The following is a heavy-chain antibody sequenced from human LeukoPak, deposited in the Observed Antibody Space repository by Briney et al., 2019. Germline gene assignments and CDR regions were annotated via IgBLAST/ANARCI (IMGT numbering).Heavy chain of an antibody. D-gene: IGHD4-17*01. J-gene: IGHJ6*02. V-gene: IGHV4-34*01. CDR2: INHSGST. CDR3: ARLSYGDPYYYYYGMDV. Sequence: SETLSLTCAVYGGSFSGYYWSWIRQPPGKGLEWIGEINHSGSTNYNPSLKGRVTISVDTSKNQFSLKLSSVTAADTAVYYCARLSYGDPYYYYYGMDVWGQGTTVTVSS. CDR1: GGSFSGYY.